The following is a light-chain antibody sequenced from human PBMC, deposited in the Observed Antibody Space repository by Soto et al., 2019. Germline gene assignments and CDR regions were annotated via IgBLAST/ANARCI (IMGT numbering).Light chain of an antibody. Sequence: DIQMTQYPSTLSASVGDRGTNPCRATQSISSWLAWYQQKPGKAPKLLIYKASSLESGVPSRFSASGFGTEFTLTISSLQPEDSATYYCQQYHSYMTFGQGTRLEI. V-gene: IGKV1-5*03. CDR2: KAS. J-gene: IGKJ5*01. CDR3: QQYHSYMT. CDR1: QSISSW.